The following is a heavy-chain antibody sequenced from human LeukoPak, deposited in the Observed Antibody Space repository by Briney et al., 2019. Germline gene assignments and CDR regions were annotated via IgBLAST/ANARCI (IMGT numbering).Heavy chain of an antibody. Sequence: GRSLRLSCAASGFTFSSYGMHWVRQAPGKGLEWVAVIWYDGSNKYYADSVKGRFTISRDNSKNTLCLQMNSLRAGDTAVYYCARAGGVYDILTGYYYYYYGMDVWGKGTTVTVSS. V-gene: IGHV3-33*01. J-gene: IGHJ6*04. CDR3: ARAGGVYDILTGYYYYYYGMDV. CDR1: GFTFSSYG. D-gene: IGHD3-9*01. CDR2: IWYDGSNK.